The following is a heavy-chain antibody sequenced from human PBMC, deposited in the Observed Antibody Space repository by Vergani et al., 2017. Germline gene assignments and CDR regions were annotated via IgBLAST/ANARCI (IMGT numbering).Heavy chain of an antibody. CDR1: GGSFNSGSYY. CDR2: IHTNGVI. J-gene: IGHJ4*02. D-gene: IGHD2-21*02. V-gene: IGHV4-61*02. CDR3: ARGGWLVPDV. Sequence: QVQLQESGPGLVKPSQTLSLTCTVSGGSFNSGSYYWSWLRQPAGKRLEWIGRIHTNGVIHYNPSLNSRVSISLDTSKNQFSLQVNSVTPSDTAVYYCARGGWLVPDVWGQGTLVTVSS.